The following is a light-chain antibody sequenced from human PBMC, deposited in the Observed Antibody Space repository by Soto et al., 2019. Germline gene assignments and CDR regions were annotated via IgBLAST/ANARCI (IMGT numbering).Light chain of an antibody. V-gene: IGKV3-11*01. CDR3: QNRSNS. J-gene: IGKJ5*01. CDR1: QSVNSY. CDR2: DAS. Sequence: EIVLTQSPATLSLSPGERATLSCRASQSVNSYLGWYQQKPGQAPRLLIYDASNRATGIPGRFSGSGSGTDFPLTISSLEPEDFALYYCQNRSNSFGQGTRLEIK.